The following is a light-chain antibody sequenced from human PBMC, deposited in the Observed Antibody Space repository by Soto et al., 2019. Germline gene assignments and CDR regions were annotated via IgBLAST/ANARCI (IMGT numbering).Light chain of an antibody. Sequence: EIVMTQSPATLSVSPGERATLSCRASQSLSSDLAWYQQKVGQAPRLLIYGASTRATGIPARYSGSGSGTDFTPTITCLQSEDFATYYCQQYYSYPRTFGQGTKVDIK. V-gene: IGKV3-15*01. J-gene: IGKJ1*01. CDR2: GAS. CDR1: QSLSSD. CDR3: QQYYSYPRT.